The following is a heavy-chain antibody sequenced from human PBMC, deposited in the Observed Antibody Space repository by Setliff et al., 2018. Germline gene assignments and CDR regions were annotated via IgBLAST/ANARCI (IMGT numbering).Heavy chain of an antibody. D-gene: IGHD1-26*01. CDR2: IKSSCSSI. J-gene: IGHJ4*02. Sequence: PGGSLRLSCAASGFTFSNYRMHWVRQAPGKGLEWVSYIKSSCSSIYYADSVKGRFTISRDNSKNTLYLQMNSLRGEDTAVYYCARWSGTYYDYWGRGTLVTVSS. CDR3: ARWSGTYYDY. CDR1: GFTFSNYR. V-gene: IGHV3-48*01.